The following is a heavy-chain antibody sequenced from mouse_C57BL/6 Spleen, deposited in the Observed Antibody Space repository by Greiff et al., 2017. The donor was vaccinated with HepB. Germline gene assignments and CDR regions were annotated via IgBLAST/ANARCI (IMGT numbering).Heavy chain of an antibody. J-gene: IGHJ3*01. CDR2: IYPGSGST. CDR1: GYTFTSYW. CDR3: ARPYYYGSRGVFAY. Sequence: QVQLQKPGAELVKPGASVKMSCKASGYTFTSYWITWVKQRPGQGLEWIGDIYPGSGSTNYNEKFKSKATLTVDTSSSTAYMQLSSLTSEDSAVYYCARPYYYGSRGVFAYWGQGTLVTVSA. D-gene: IGHD1-1*01. V-gene: IGHV1-55*01.